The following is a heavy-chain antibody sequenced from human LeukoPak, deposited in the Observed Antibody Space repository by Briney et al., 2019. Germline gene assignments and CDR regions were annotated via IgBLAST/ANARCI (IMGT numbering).Heavy chain of an antibody. Sequence: PGGSLRLSCAASGFSFSSYSMNWVRQAPGKGLEWVATTYGDGITTKYADSARGRFAISRVNSKNTLSLQMNSLRAEDTAIYYCAKSYFTYGSDAFDVWGPGTMVIVSS. J-gene: IGHJ3*01. CDR1: GFSFSSYS. V-gene: IGHV3-23*01. D-gene: IGHD4-17*01. CDR3: AKSYFTYGSDAFDV. CDR2: TYGDGITT.